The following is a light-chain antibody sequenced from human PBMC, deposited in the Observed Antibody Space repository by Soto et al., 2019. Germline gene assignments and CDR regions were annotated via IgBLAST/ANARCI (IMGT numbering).Light chain of an antibody. CDR2: DST. V-gene: IGLV1-40*01. Sequence: QSVLTQPPSVSGAPGQRVTISCTGSSSNIGSGYAVHWYQQLPGTGPRLLIYDSTSRPSGVPDRFSGSKSGTSASLAITGLQAEDEAPSFSQSSECSLSASVLFGGGTKLTVL. CDR3: QSSECSLSASVL. CDR1: SSNIGSGYA. J-gene: IGLJ2*01.